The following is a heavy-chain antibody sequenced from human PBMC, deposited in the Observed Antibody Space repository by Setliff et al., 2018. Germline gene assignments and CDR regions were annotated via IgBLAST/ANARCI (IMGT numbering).Heavy chain of an antibody. D-gene: IGHD6-13*01. V-gene: IGHV3-66*01. CDR2: IYSGGSA. J-gene: IGHJ6*04. Sequence: PGGSLRLSCAASGFSVSSNYMNWVRQAPDKGLEWVSAIYSGGSAYYADSVKGRFTISRDNAKNTLHLQMDSLRAEDTAVYYCARAKMEESGKAQAGMDVWGKGTTVTVSS. CDR3: ARAKMEESGKAQAGMDV. CDR1: GFSVSSNY.